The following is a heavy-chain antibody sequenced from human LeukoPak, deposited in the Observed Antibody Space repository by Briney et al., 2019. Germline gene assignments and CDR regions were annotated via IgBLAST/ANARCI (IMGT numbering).Heavy chain of an antibody. CDR2: IYYSGST. CDR3: SFYCSDGSCYQYYSYYYMDV. V-gene: IGHV4-39*01. Sequence: SETLSLTCTVSGGSISSSSYYWGWIRQPPGKGLEWIGSIYYSGSTYYNPSLKSRVTISVDTSKNQFSLKLNSVTAADTAVYYASFYCSDGSCYQYYSYYYMDVWGKGTTVTISS. J-gene: IGHJ6*03. D-gene: IGHD2-15*01. CDR1: GGSISSSSYY.